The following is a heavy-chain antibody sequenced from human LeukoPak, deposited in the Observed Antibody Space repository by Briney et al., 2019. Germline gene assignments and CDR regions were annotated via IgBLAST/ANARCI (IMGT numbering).Heavy chain of an antibody. CDR3: AKSYYDFWSGLILSRYYGMDV. CDR1: GYTFTSYD. CDR2: MNPNSGNT. D-gene: IGHD3-3*01. Sequence: ASVKVSCKASGYTFTSYDINWVRQATGQGLEWMGWMNPNSGNTGYAQKFQGRVTMTRNTSISTAYMELSSLRSEDTAVYYCAKSYYDFWSGLILSRYYGMDVWGQGTTVTDSS. V-gene: IGHV1-8*01. J-gene: IGHJ6*02.